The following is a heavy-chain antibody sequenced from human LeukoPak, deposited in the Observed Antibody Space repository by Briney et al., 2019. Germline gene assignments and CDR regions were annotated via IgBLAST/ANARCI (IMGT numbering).Heavy chain of an antibody. CDR2: IYYSGST. V-gene: IGHV4-30-4*01. D-gene: IGHD5-12*01. CDR1: GGSISSGDYY. CDR3: QLSGYDPYYFDY. J-gene: IGHJ4*02. Sequence: SQTLSLTCTVSGGSISSGDYYWSWIRQPPGKGLEWMGYIYYSGSTYYNPSLKSRVTISVDTSKNQFSLKLSSVTAADTAVYYCQLSGYDPYYFDYWGQGTLVTVSS.